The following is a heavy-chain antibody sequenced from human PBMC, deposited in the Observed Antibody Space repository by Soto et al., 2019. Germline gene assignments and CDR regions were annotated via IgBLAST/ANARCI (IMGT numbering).Heavy chain of an antibody. V-gene: IGHV2-5*02. CDR3: AHRRVQMGFY. D-gene: IGHD1-26*01. CDR2: IYWDDNK. J-gene: IGHJ4*02. Sequence: QITLKESGPPLVKPTQTLTLSCTFSGFSLSTSGVGVGWIRQPPGKAREGLAVIYWDDNKYYSSSLKSRLTITQDTSKNQVVLTLINMDPVDTATYYCAHRRVQMGFYWGQGTLVTVSS. CDR1: GFSLSTSGVG.